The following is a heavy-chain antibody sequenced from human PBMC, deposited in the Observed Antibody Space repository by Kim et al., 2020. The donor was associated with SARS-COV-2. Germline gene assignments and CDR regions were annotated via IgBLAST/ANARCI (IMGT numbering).Heavy chain of an antibody. D-gene: IGHD3-10*01. CDR3: ARSPIGGVYYYYYYGMDV. CDR2: IDWDDDK. J-gene: IGHJ6*02. CDR1: GFSLSTSGMC. Sequence: SGPTLVNPTQTLTLTCTFSGFSLSTSGMCVSWIRQPPGKALEWLALIDWDDDKYYSTSLKTRLTISKDTSKNQVVLTMTNMDPVDTATYYCARSPIGGVYYYYYYGMDVWGQGTTVTVSS. V-gene: IGHV2-70*01.